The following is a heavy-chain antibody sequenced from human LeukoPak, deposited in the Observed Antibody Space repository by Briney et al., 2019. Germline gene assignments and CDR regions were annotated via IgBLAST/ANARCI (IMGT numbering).Heavy chain of an antibody. D-gene: IGHD5-18*01. V-gene: IGHV1-69*05. CDR2: IIPIFGTS. CDR1: GGSFNAYA. CDR3: ARGLDASMETAYDY. J-gene: IGHJ4*02. Sequence: SVKVCCKASGGSFNAYAISWVRQATGQGLEWMGGIIPIFGTSNYAQKLQGRVTISTDESTSTAYMEVSTLSSEDTAIYYCARGLDASMETAYDYWGQGTLVTVSS.